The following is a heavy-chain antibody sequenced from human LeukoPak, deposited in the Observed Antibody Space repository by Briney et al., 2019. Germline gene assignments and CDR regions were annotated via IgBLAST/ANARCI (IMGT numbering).Heavy chain of an antibody. CDR1: GFTFSSYW. D-gene: IGHD1-7*01. V-gene: IGHV3-7*01. Sequence: GGSLRLSCAASGFTFSSYWMSWVRQAPGKGLEWVANIKQDGSEKYYVDSVKGRFTISRDNAKNSLYLQMNSLRAEDTAVYYCASCTCITGTKGGAFDIWGQGTMVTVSS. J-gene: IGHJ3*02. CDR3: ASCTCITGTKGGAFDI. CDR2: IKQDGSEK.